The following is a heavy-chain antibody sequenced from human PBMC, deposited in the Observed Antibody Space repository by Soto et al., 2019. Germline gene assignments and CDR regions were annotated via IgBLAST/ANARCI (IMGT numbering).Heavy chain of an antibody. CDR1: GFTFSSYA. CDR2: ISYDGSNK. D-gene: IGHD3-3*01. J-gene: IGHJ4*02. Sequence: GGSLRLSCAASGFTFSSYAMHWVRQAPGKGLEWVAVISYDGSNKYYADSVKGRFTISRDNSKNTLYLQMNSLRAEDTAVYYCARGESYYDFWSHFDYWGQGTLVTVSS. V-gene: IGHV3-30-3*01. CDR3: ARGESYYDFWSHFDY.